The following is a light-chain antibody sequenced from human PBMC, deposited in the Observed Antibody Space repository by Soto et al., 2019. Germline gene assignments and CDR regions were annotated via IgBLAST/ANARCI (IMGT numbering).Light chain of an antibody. CDR3: QQYNNWPPYT. CDR1: QSVGRN. V-gene: IGKV3-15*01. J-gene: IGKJ2*01. Sequence: EIVLTQSPATLSVSPGERATLSCRASQSVGRNLAWYQQKPGQAPRLLIYGASTTAPGIPARFSGSGSGTEVTLTISSLQSEDFGVYYCQQYNNWPPYTCGQGTKVEIK. CDR2: GAS.